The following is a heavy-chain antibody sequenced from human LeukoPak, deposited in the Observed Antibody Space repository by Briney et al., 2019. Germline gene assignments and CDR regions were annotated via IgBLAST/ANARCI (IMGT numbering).Heavy chain of an antibody. CDR3: ARGGSRFLEWLLRNSNWFDP. Sequence: SETLSLTCAVYGGSFSGYYWSWIRQPPGKGLEWIGEINHSGSTNYNPSLKSRVTISVDTSKNQFSLKLSSVTAADTAVYYCARGGSRFLEWLLRNSNWFDPWGLGTLVTVSS. D-gene: IGHD3-3*01. J-gene: IGHJ5*02. V-gene: IGHV4-34*01. CDR2: INHSGST. CDR1: GGSFSGYY.